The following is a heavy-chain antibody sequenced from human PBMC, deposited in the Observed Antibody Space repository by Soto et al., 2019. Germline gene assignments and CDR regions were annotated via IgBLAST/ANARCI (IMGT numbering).Heavy chain of an antibody. V-gene: IGHV4-30-2*01. CDR2: IYHSGST. CDR3: ASGYSYGPYYYYGMDV. CDR1: GGSISSGGYS. J-gene: IGHJ6*02. D-gene: IGHD5-18*01. Sequence: QLQLQESGSGLVKPSQTLSLTCAVSGGSISSGGYSWSWFRQPPGRGLEWIGSIYHSGSTYYNPALNSLVTISVDSSKNQFSLKLSSVTAADTAVYYCASGYSYGPYYYYGMDVWGQGTTVTVSS.